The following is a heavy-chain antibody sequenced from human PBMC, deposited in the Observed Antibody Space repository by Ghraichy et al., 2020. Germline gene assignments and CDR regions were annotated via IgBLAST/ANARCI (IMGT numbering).Heavy chain of an antibody. D-gene: IGHD6-13*01. V-gene: IGHV3-9*01. CDR1: GFTFDEYG. Sequence: SLNISCAASGFTFDEYGMQWVRQAPGKGLEWVSGISWNSGRIGYADSVKGRFTISRDNAKNSLYLQMNSMRAEDTALYYCAKAGAAGGGYLYGMDVWGQGTTVTVSS. CDR3: AKAGAAGGGYLYGMDV. J-gene: IGHJ6*02. CDR2: ISWNSGRI.